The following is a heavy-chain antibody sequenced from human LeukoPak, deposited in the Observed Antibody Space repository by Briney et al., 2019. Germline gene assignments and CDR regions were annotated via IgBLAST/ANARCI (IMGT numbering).Heavy chain of an antibody. CDR2: ISSNGGST. J-gene: IGHJ4*02. Sequence: PGGSLRLSCAASGFTFSSYEMNWVRQAPGKGLEYVSAISSNGGSTYYADSVKGRFTISRDNSKNTLHLQMSSLRADDTAVYYCVKFHRSDNSGWFYDFWGQGTLVTVSS. CDR1: GFTFSSYE. V-gene: IGHV3-64D*06. D-gene: IGHD6-19*01. CDR3: VKFHRSDNSGWFYDF.